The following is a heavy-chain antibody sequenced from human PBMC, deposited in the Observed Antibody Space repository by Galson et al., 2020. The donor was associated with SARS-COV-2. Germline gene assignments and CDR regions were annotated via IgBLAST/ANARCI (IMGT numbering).Heavy chain of an antibody. D-gene: IGHD2-2*01. Sequence: SETLSLTCGVSGDSISGDYWWTWVRQPPGKGLEWVGEVSHSGTTGNTPSLKRPVTMSVDKSKNQFSLNLTSVTAADTAIYYCARATAAYRHPYFYYYMDVWGKGTTVTVSS. CDR1: GDSISGDYW. V-gene: IGHV4-4*02. CDR3: ARATAAYRHPYFYYYMDV. CDR2: VSHSGTT. J-gene: IGHJ6*03.